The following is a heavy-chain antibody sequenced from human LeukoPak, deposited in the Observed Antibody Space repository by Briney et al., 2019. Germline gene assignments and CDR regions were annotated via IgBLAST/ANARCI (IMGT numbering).Heavy chain of an antibody. CDR3: ARSRAIYCGGDCYAFDI. D-gene: IGHD2-21*02. V-gene: IGHV3-48*01. J-gene: IGHJ3*02. Sequence: GGSLRLSCAASGFTFSSYSMNWVRQAPGKGLEWVSYISSSSSTIYYADPVKGRFTISRDNAKNSLYLQMNSLRAEDTAVYYCARSRAIYCGGDCYAFDIWGQGTMVTVSS. CDR2: ISSSSSTI. CDR1: GFTFSSYS.